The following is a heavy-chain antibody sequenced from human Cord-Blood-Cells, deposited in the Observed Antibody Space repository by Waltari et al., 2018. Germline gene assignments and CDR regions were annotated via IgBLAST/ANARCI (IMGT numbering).Heavy chain of an antibody. Sequence: EVQLLESGGGLVQPGGSLRLSCAASGFTFSSYAMSWVRQAPGKGLEGVSAISGSGGSTYYADSVKGRFTISRDNSKNTLYLQMNSLRAEDTAVYYCVVTMVRGADFDYWGQGTLVTVSS. D-gene: IGHD3-10*01. J-gene: IGHJ4*02. CDR3: VVTMVRGADFDY. CDR2: ISGSGGST. V-gene: IGHV3-23*01. CDR1: GFTFSSYA.